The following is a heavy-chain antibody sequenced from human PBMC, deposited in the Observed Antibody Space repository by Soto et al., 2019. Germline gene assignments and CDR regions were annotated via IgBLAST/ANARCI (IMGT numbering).Heavy chain of an antibody. V-gene: IGHV3-23*01. J-gene: IGHJ6*02. CDR2: ISGSGGST. CDR3: EKDGCLWAV. CDR1: GFTCIRYA. Sequence: PGGSLRLSCAASGFTCIRYAMSWVRQAPGKWLEWVSAISGSGGSTYYADSVKGRFNISRDNTKNTLYLQMNSLRAEETAVYYCEKDGCLWAVLGQGTPVPVSS. D-gene: IGHD3-10*01.